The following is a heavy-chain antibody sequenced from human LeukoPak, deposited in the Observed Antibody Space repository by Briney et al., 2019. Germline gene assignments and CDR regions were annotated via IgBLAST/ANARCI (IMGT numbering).Heavy chain of an antibody. D-gene: IGHD3-10*01. CDR2: IIPIFGTA. V-gene: IGHV1-69*13. J-gene: IGHJ4*02. Sequence: ASVKVSCKASGGTFSSYAISWVRQPPGQGLEWMGGIIPIFGTANYAQKFQGRVTITADESTSTAYMELSSLRSEDTAVYYCARVKDRSGYFDYWGQGTLVTVSS. CDR3: ARVKDRSGYFDY. CDR1: GGTFSSYA.